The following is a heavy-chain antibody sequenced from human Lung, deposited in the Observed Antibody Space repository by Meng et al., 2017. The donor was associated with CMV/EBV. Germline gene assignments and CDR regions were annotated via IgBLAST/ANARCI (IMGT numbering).Heavy chain of an antibody. J-gene: IGHJ4*03. CDR3: VRHRGYEM. CDR2: IRPDGSDA. Sequence: GESLKISCRNLGYSFGDYWLGWVRQMPGKGLEWMGIIRPDGSDAQYSPSVRGQVTMSVDTSDNTAYLQWANLKASDTAFYFCVRHRGYEMWGQGTLVAVDS. D-gene: IGHD2-2*01. CDR1: GYSFGDYW. V-gene: IGHV5-51*01.